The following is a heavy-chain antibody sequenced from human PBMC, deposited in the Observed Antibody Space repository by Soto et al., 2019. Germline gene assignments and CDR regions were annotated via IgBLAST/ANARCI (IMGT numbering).Heavy chain of an antibody. Sequence: GGSLRLSCAASGFTFSSYAMSWVRQAPGKGLEWVSAISGSGGSTYYADSVKGRFTISRDNSKNTLYLQMNSLRAEDTAVYYCARQELERNQPYYFDYWGQGTLVTVSS. CDR2: ISGSGGST. CDR3: ARQELERNQPYYFDY. D-gene: IGHD1-1*01. V-gene: IGHV3-23*01. J-gene: IGHJ4*02. CDR1: GFTFSSYA.